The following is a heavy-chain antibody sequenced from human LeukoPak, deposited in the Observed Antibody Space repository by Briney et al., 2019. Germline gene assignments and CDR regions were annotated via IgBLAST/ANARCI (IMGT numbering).Heavy chain of an antibody. CDR1: GYTFTRYG. Sequence: ASVKVSCKASGYTFTRYGISWVRQAPGQGLEWMGWISAYNGNTNYAQKLQGRVTMTTDTSTSTAYMELRSLRSDDTAVYYCARDGGEVPAAIRGWFDPWGQGTLVTVSS. CDR3: ARDGGEVPAAIRGWFDP. V-gene: IGHV1-18*01. J-gene: IGHJ5*02. CDR2: ISAYNGNT. D-gene: IGHD2-2*01.